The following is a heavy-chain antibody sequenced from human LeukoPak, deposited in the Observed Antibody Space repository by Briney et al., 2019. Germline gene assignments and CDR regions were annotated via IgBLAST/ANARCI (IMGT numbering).Heavy chain of an antibody. CDR1: GFTFSSYA. J-gene: IGHJ5*02. CDR3: ATVWSGYYTGREFDP. Sequence: GGSLRLSCAASGFTFSSYAMSWVRQAPGKGLEWVSAFSGSGGSTYYADSVKGRFTISRDNSKNTLYLQMNSLRAEDTAVYYCATVWSGYYTGREFDPWGQGTLVTVSS. D-gene: IGHD3-3*01. CDR2: FSGSGGST. V-gene: IGHV3-23*01.